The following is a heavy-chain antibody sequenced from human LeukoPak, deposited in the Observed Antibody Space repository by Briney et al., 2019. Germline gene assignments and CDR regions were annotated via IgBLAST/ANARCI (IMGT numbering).Heavy chain of an antibody. D-gene: IGHD3-3*01. J-gene: IGHJ4*02. V-gene: IGHV1-69*13. CDR2: IIPIFGTA. Sequence: GASVKVSCKASGGTFSSYAISWVRQAPGQGLEWMGGIIPIFGTANYAQKFQGRVTITADESTSTAYMELSSLRSEDTAVYYCAMRNYDFWSGYYIIFDWNVRRGSYFDYWGQGTLVTVSS. CDR1: GGTFSSYA. CDR3: AMRNYDFWSGYYIIFDWNVRRGSYFDY.